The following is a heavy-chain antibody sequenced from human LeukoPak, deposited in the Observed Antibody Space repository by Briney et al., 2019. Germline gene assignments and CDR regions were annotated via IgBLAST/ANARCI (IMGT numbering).Heavy chain of an antibody. Sequence: ASVKVSCKASGDSFSDSYIHWVRQTPGQGLEWMGIINPSGGSTSYAQKFQGRVTMTRDTSTSTVCMELSSLRSEDTAVYYCARDPLVVVPANYYYYYMDVWGKGTTVTVSS. CDR2: INPSGGST. CDR3: ARDPLVVVPANYYYYYMDV. V-gene: IGHV1-46*01. CDR1: GDSFSDSY. J-gene: IGHJ6*03. D-gene: IGHD2-2*01.